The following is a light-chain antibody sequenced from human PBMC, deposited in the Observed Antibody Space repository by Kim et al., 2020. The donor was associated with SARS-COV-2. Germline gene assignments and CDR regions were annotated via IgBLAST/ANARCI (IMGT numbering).Light chain of an antibody. Sequence: VPMSCTGSRGRIATNSLQWCHQHPASAPTTVIYEDNPSPSGVPDRFSGSIDRSANSASLTISGLKTEDEADYYCQSYDSSNHVVFGGGTKLTVL. V-gene: IGLV6-57*02. CDR3: QSYDSSNHVV. CDR1: RGRIATNS. CDR2: EDN. J-gene: IGLJ2*01.